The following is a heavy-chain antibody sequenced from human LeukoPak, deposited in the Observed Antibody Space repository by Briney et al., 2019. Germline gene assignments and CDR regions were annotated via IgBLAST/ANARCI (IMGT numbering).Heavy chain of an antibody. V-gene: IGHV3-48*03. CDR2: ISSGGNDI. D-gene: IGHD6-13*01. J-gene: IGHJ4*02. Sequence: TGGSPRLSCAASGFTFSSYEMNWVRQAPGKGLEWISFISSGGNDIYYADSVKGRFTISRDNTKNSLYLQVNSLRDEDTALYYCAKDAAHYSGRKFDYWGQGTLVTVSS. CDR1: GFTFSSYE. CDR3: AKDAAHYSGRKFDY.